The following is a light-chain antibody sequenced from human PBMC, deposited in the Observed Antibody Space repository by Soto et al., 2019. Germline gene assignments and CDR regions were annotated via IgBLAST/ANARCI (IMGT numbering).Light chain of an antibody. CDR2: EVS. Sequence: QAVVTQPPSASGSPGQSVTISCTGTSSDVGNYNYVSWYQQHPGKAPKLMIYEVSKRPSGVPDRFSGSKSGNTASLTVSGLQADDEADYYCSSYAGSFRYVFGSGTKLTVL. CDR1: SSDVGNYNY. V-gene: IGLV2-8*01. J-gene: IGLJ1*01. CDR3: SSYAGSFRYV.